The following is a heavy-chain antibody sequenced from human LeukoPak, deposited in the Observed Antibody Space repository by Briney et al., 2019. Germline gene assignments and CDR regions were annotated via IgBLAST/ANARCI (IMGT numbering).Heavy chain of an antibody. CDR2: IYSGGST. V-gene: IGHV3-53*01. Sequence: GGSLSLSCAASGFTVSSNYMSWVRQAPGKGLEWVSVIYSGGSTYYADSVKGRFTISRDNSKNTLYLQMNSLRAEDTAVYYCAREPRRDSSGYYRRGFWFDPWGQGTLVTVSS. CDR3: AREPRRDSSGYYRRGFWFDP. D-gene: IGHD3-22*01. J-gene: IGHJ5*02. CDR1: GFTVSSNY.